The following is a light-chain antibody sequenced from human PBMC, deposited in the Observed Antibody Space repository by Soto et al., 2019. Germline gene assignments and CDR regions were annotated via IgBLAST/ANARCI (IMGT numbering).Light chain of an antibody. CDR3: QQYNSFPLT. Sequence: DIQMTQSPATLSSSVGDRVTLTCRASQGVSSWLAWYQQKPGNAPKLLIYAASSWQSGVPARFSGSGSGTDFTLTISSLQPEDFAAYYCQQYNSFPLTFGGGTKVEIK. CDR1: QGVSSW. V-gene: IGKV1-12*01. J-gene: IGKJ4*01. CDR2: AAS.